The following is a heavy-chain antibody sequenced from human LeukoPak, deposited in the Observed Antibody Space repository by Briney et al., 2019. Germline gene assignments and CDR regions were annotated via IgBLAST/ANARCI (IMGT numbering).Heavy chain of an antibody. Sequence: ASVKVSCKASGGTFSSYAISWVRQAPGQGLEWMGGIVPIFGTANYAQKFQGRVTITADKSTSTAYMELSSLRSEDTAVYYCATPSRGYIGPPGYWGQGTLVTVSS. J-gene: IGHJ4*02. D-gene: IGHD5-12*01. CDR1: GGTFSSYA. CDR2: IVPIFGTA. CDR3: ATPSRGYIGPPGY. V-gene: IGHV1-69*06.